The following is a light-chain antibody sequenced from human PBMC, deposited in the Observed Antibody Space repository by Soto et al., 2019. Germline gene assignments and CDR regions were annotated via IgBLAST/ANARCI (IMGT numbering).Light chain of an antibody. CDR3: QKYDILPIN. CDR2: DAS. V-gene: IGKV1-33*01. CDR1: PYINIY. J-gene: IGKJ5*01. Sequence: DIPITHSPAALFASVVDRVTITFPATPYINIYLNWYQQKPGKAPNLLIYDASNLERGVPSRFSGSGSGTPFTFTISSLQTEDIGTYYCQKYDILPINFGRGTRLEIK.